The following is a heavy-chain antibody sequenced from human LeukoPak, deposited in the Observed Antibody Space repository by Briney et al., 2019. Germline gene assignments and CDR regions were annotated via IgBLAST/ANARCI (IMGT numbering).Heavy chain of an antibody. CDR2: IWYDGSNK. V-gene: IGHV3-33*01. D-gene: IGHD3-3*01. J-gene: IGHJ6*02. Sequence: GSLRLSCAASGFTFSSYGMHWVRQAPGKGLEWVAVIWYDGSNKYYADSVKGRFTISRDNSKNTLYLQMNSLRAEDTAVYYCARDLTTYYDFWSGPEHYYYYYGMDVWGQGTTVTVSS. CDR1: GFTFSSYG. CDR3: ARDLTTYYDFWSGPEHYYYYYGMDV.